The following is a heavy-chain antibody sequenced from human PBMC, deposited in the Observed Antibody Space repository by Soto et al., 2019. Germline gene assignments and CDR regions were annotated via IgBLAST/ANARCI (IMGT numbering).Heavy chain of an antibody. CDR1: GFTFGDYT. J-gene: IGHJ6*02. D-gene: IGHD4-17*01. Sequence: EVQLLESGGGLVKPGRTLRLSCTASGFTFGDYTMAWFRQAPGGGLGWVSFIRSKPYGGTTEYAASVKGRFTISRDDSKSIAYLQMNRLQSEDTAVYYCARDVASYDYGDFYGMDVWGQGTTVTVSS. V-gene: IGHV3-49*05. CDR2: IRSKPYGGTT. CDR3: ARDVASYDYGDFYGMDV.